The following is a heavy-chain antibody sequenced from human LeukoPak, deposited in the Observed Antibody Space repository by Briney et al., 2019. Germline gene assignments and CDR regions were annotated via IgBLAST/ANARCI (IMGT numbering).Heavy chain of an antibody. V-gene: IGHV1-18*01. CDR3: ARVVGATDYYYYYMDV. CDR2: ISAYNGNT. D-gene: IGHD1-26*01. Sequence: GASVKVSCKASGYTFTSYGISWVRQAPGQGLEWMRWISAYNGNTNYAQKLQGRVTMTTDTSTSTAYMELRSLRSDDTAVYYCARVVGATDYYYYYMDVWGKGTTVTVSS. CDR1: GYTFTSYG. J-gene: IGHJ6*03.